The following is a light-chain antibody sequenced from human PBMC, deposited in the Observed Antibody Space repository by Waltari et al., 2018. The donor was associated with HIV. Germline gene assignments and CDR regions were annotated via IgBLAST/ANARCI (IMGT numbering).Light chain of an antibody. CDR1: SPNIGAGYD. V-gene: IGLV1-40*01. CDR3: QSYDNSLSGSGV. J-gene: IGLJ2*01. CDR2: GNN. Sequence: QSVLTQPPSVSGAPGQRVTISCTGSSPNIGAGYDVHWYQQLPGTAPKLLIYGNNNRPSGVPDRFSGSKSGTSASLAITGLQAEDEADYYCQSYDNSLSGSGVFGGGTKLTVL.